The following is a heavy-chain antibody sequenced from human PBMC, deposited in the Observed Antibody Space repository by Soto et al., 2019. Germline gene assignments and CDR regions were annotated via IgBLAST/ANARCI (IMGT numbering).Heavy chain of an antibody. J-gene: IGHJ6*02. V-gene: IGHV5-10-1*01. CDR2: IDRSDSYT. CDR3: ARRERSSSGYGMDV. D-gene: IGHD6-6*01. CDR1: GYSFTSYW. Sequence: GESLRISCKGSGYSFTSYWISWVRQMPGKCLGWVGRIDRSDSYTNYSPSFQGHVTISADKSISTAYLQWSSLKASGTAMYYCARRERSSSGYGMDVWGQGTTVTVYS.